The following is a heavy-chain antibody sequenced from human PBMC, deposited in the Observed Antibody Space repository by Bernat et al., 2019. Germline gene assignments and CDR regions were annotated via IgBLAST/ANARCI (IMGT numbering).Heavy chain of an antibody. V-gene: IGHV3-43*02. CDR2: ISGDGGST. CDR1: GFTFDDYA. Sequence: EVQLVESGGGVVQPGGSLRLSCAASGFTFDDYAMHWVRQAPGKGLEWVALISGDGGSTYYADSVKGRFTISRDNSKNSLYLQMNSLRTEDTALYYWANSGYYYYSMDGGGKGTTVTVSS. J-gene: IGHJ6*03. CDR3: ANSGYYYYSMDG.